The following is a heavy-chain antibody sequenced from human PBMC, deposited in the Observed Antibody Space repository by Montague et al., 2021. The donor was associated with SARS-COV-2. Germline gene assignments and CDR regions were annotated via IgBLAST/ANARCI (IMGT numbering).Heavy chain of an antibody. CDR1: GFIFNTNW. D-gene: IGHD2-21*02. V-gene: IGHV4-4*02. Sequence: LRLSCAASGFIFNTNWMSWVRQPPGKGLEWIGESIIVGAPATKYNPSLKSRVTISADKSKNQFSLRVTSVTAADTAVYYCARRTWGDSGVFDIWGRGTKVIVSS. CDR2: SIIVGAP. CDR3: ARRTWGDSGVFDI. J-gene: IGHJ3*02.